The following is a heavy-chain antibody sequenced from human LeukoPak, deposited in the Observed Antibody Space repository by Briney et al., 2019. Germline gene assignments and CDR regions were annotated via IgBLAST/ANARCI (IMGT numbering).Heavy chain of an antibody. J-gene: IGHJ4*02. CDR3: AKVITGGYDSSGYYGHYYFDY. Sequence: SGGSLRLSCAASGFTFSSYAMSWVRQAPGKALEWVSAISGSGGRTYYADSVKGRFTISRDNSKNTLYLQMNSLRAEDTAVYYCAKVITGGYDSSGYYGHYYFDYWGQGTLVTVSS. CDR2: ISGSGGRT. V-gene: IGHV3-23*01. D-gene: IGHD3-22*01. CDR1: GFTFSSYA.